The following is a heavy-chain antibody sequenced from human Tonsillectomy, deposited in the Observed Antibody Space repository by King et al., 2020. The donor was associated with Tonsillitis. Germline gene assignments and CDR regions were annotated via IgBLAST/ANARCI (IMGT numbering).Heavy chain of an antibody. J-gene: IGHJ4*02. CDR3: ARDYHGVKGYGH. V-gene: IGHV3-11*06. D-gene: IGHD5-18*01. Sequence: VQLVESGGGLVWPGGSLRLSCAASGFTFSDYYINWVRQAPGKGLEWISYISGSSDDTNYADSVTGRIITWRDNAKNTVYLHMNSLRAEDTAVYYCARDYHGVKGYGHWGQGTLVTVSS. CDR2: ISGSSDDT. CDR1: GFTFSDYY.